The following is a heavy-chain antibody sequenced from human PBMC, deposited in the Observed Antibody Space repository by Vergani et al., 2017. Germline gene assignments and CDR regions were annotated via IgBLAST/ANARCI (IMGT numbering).Heavy chain of an antibody. J-gene: IGHJ4*02. Sequence: EVQLLESGGGLVQPGESLRLSCTVSGFTFTSYGISCVRQAPGKGLEWVSGISASGGSTYYTDSVKGRFIIYRDISKNTLYLQMSSLRAEYTAVYYCAKDRPRDWETPLFLFDYWGQGTLVAVSS. CDR1: GFTFTSYG. CDR2: ISASGGST. D-gene: IGHD1-26*01. V-gene: IGHV3-23*01. CDR3: AKDRPRDWETPLFLFDY.